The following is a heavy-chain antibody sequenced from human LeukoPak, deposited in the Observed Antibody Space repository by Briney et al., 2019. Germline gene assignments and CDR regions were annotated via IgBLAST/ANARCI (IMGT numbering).Heavy chain of an antibody. Sequence: KPSETVTLTCTVSGGSISSYYWTWIRQPPGKGLEWIGDIYITGSTNYNPYLKRLVTMSVDTSKNQFSLRLSSVTDADTAVYYCARVRIGETSYDASDVWGQGTTVTVSS. V-gene: IGHV4-59*13. CDR2: IYITGST. J-gene: IGHJ3*01. CDR3: ARVRIGETSYDASDV. D-gene: IGHD1-26*01. CDR1: GGSISSYY.